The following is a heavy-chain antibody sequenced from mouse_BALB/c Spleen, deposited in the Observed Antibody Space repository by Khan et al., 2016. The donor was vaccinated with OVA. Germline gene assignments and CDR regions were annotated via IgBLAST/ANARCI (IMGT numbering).Heavy chain of an antibody. V-gene: IGHV9-3-1*01. CDR3: ARVCNYWYFDV. Sequence: QIQLVQSGPELKKPGETVKISCKASGYTFTNYGMTWVKQAPGKGLKWMGWINTYTGEPTYADDFKGRFAFSLETSATTASLQINNLKNEDTATYVGARVCNYWYFDVWGAGTTVTVSS. J-gene: IGHJ1*01. CDR1: GYTFTNYG. CDR2: INTYTGEP.